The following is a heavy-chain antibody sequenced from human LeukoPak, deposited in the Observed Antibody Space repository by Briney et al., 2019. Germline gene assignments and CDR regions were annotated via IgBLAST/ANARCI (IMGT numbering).Heavy chain of an antibody. J-gene: IGHJ6*04. CDR2: ISSSGSTI. Sequence: GGSLRLSCAASGFTFSDNYMTWVRQAPGKGLECVSYISSSGSTIYYADSVKGRFTISRDNAKNSLYLQMNSLRAEDTAVYYCAELGITMIGGVWGKGTTVTISS. D-gene: IGHD3-10*02. CDR1: GFTFSDNY. CDR3: AELGITMIGGV. V-gene: IGHV3-11*04.